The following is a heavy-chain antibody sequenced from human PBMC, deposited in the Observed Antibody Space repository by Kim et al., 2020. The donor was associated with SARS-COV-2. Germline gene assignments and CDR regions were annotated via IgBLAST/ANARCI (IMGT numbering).Heavy chain of an antibody. J-gene: IGHJ6*02. Sequence: SETLSLTCAVSGGSISSGGYSWSWIRQPPGKGLEWIGYIYHSGSTNYNPSLKSRVTISVDRSKNQFSLKLSSVTAADTAVYYCARAVDDYYYYGMDVWGQGTTVTVSS. V-gene: IGHV4-30-2*01. CDR3: ARAVDDYYYYGMDV. CDR2: IYHSGST. CDR1: GGSISSGGYS.